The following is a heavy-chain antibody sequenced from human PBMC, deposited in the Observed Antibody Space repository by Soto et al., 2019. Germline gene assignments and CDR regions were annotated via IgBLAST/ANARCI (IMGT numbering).Heavy chain of an antibody. CDR2: IYYSGST. CDR3: ARVMKAWFDP. V-gene: IGHV4-31*11. D-gene: IGHD3-16*01. J-gene: IGHJ5*02. Sequence: SETLSLTCAVSGGSISSGGYSWSWIRQQPGKGLEWIGYIYYSGSTYYNPSLKSRVTISVDTSKNQFSLKLSSVTAADTAVYYCARVMKAWFDPWGQGTLVTVSS. CDR1: GGSISSGGYS.